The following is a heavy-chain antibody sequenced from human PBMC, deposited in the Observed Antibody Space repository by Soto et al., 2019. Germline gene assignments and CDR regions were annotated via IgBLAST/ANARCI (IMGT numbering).Heavy chain of an antibody. D-gene: IGHD6-19*01. CDR1: GFFFSSYT. J-gene: IGHJ4*02. CDR2: FSATSENT. V-gene: IGHV3-23*01. Sequence: EVQLLESGGGLVQPGGSLRLSCVGSGFFFSSYTMTWVRQAPGKGLEWVSSFSATSENTYYADSVRGRFTISRDNSKNTLFLQMSIVTAEDTAMYYCAKARDQQWVRLPFDYWGQGILVIVSS. CDR3: AKARDQQWVRLPFDY.